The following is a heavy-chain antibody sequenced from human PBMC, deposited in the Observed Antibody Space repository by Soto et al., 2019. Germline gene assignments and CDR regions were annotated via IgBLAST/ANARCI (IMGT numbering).Heavy chain of an antibody. J-gene: IGHJ4*02. D-gene: IGHD6-6*01. V-gene: IGHV1-69*06. CDR1: GGTFRSYA. CDR3: ARGLEYSSSSDWESAFDY. Sequence: SVKVSCKASGGTFRSYAISWVRQAPGQGLEWMGGIIPIFGTANYAQKFQGRVTITADKSTSTAYMELRSLRSEDTAVYYCARGLEYSSSSDWESAFDYWGQGTLVTVSS. CDR2: IIPIFGTA.